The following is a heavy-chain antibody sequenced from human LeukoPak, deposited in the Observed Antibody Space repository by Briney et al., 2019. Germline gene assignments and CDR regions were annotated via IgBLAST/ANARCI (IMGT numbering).Heavy chain of an antibody. CDR1: EFTFTSYE. D-gene: IGHD6-6*01. CDR3: ARGPSIAARYDAFDI. Sequence: GGSLRLSCAASEFTFTSYELNWVRQAPGKGLEWVSYISSSGNTISYADSVKGRFTVSRDNAKNSLYLQVISLRAEDTAVYYCARGPSIAARYDAFDIWGQGTMVTVSS. CDR2: ISSSGNTI. V-gene: IGHV3-48*03. J-gene: IGHJ3*02.